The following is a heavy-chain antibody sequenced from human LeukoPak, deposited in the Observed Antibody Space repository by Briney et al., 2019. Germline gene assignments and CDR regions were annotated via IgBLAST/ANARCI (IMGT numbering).Heavy chain of an antibody. V-gene: IGHV4-38-2*02. D-gene: IGHD4/OR15-4a*01. CDR1: GYSISTAYY. J-gene: IGHJ4*02. CDR3: ARGSGWLTPN. Sequence: SETLSLTCTVSGYSISTAYYWGWIRQTPDKGLEWIGSSYRSGTTYYSPSLKSRVTISLDTSKNQFSLTLTSVAAADTAVYYCARGSGWLTPNWGQGTLVTVAS. CDR2: SYRSGTT.